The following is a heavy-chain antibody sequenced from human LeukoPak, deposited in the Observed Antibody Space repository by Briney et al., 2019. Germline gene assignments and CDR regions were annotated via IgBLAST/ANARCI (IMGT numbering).Heavy chain of an antibody. J-gene: IGHJ4*02. CDR1: GYTFTSYG. V-gene: IGHV1-18*01. D-gene: IGHD3-10*01. CDR3: ARANYGSGSYYGDY. Sequence: ASGKVSCKASGYTFTSYGISWVRQAPGQGLEWMGWISAYNGNTNYAQKLQGRVTMTTDTSTSTAYMELRSLRSDDTAVYYCARANYGSGSYYGDYWGQGTLVTVSP. CDR2: ISAYNGNT.